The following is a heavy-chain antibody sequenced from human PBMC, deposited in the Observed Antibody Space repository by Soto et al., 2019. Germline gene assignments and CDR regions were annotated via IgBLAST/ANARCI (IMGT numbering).Heavy chain of an antibody. D-gene: IGHD5-18*01. CDR1: GGTFSSYA. CDR2: IIPIFGTA. J-gene: IGHJ4*02. Sequence: SVKVSCKASGGTFSSYAISWVRQAPGQGLEWMGGIIPIFGTANYAQKFQGRVTITADESTSTAYMELSSLRSEDTAVYYCARERAAMDPFDYWGQGTLVTVSS. V-gene: IGHV1-69*13. CDR3: ARERAAMDPFDY.